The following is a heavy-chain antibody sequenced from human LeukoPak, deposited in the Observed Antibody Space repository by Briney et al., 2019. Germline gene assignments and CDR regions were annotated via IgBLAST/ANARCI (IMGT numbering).Heavy chain of an antibody. CDR3: ATRSGEGYYGMDV. D-gene: IGHD3-16*01. J-gene: IGHJ6*02. CDR2: IIPIFGTA. CDR1: GGTFSSYA. Sequence: GASVKVSCKASGGTFSSYAISWVRQAPGQGLEWMGGIIPIFGTANYAQKFQGRVTITADESTSTAYMELSSLRSEDTGVYYCATRSGEGYYGMDVWGQGTTVTVSS. V-gene: IGHV1-69*13.